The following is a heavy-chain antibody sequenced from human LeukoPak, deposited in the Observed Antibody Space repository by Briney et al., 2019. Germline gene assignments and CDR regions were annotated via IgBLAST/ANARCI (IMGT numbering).Heavy chain of an antibody. J-gene: IGHJ4*02. CDR1: GFSLNNAW. Sequence: GGSLRLSCAASGFSLNNAWMTWVRQAPGKGLEWIGRIKSKNDGGTTDYAAPVKGRFTFSRDDSKNTLYLQMNSLRAEDTAVYYCAKEGGSGWYFDDYWGQGTLVTVSS. CDR3: AKEGGSGWYFDDY. CDR2: IKSKNDGGTT. V-gene: IGHV3-15*01. D-gene: IGHD6-19*01.